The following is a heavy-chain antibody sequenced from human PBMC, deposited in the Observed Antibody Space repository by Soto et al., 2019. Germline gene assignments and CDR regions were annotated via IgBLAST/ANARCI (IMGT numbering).Heavy chain of an antibody. V-gene: IGHV4-31*03. CDR2: IYYSGST. J-gene: IGHJ4*02. CDR1: GGSISSGGYY. Sequence: SETLSLTCTVSGGSISSGGYYWSWIRQHPGKGLEWIGYIYYSGSTYYNPSLKSRVTISVDTSKNQFSLKLSSVTAADTAVYYCATEGITMGRGVIYTHQGKFDYWGQGTLVTVSS. D-gene: IGHD3-10*01. CDR3: ATEGITMGRGVIYTHQGKFDY.